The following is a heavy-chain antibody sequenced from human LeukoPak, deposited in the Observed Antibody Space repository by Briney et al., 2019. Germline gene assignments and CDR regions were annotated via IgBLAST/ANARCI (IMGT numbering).Heavy chain of an antibody. CDR3: ASRRRVYCSSTSCFNDAFDI. D-gene: IGHD2-2*01. V-gene: IGHV1-46*01. CDR2: INPSGGST. CDR1: GYTFTSYY. J-gene: IGHJ3*02. Sequence: ASVKVSCKASGYTFTSYYMHWVRQAPGQGLEWMGIINPSGGSTNYAQKFQGRVTMTRDTSISTAYMELSRLRSDDTAVYYCASRRRVYCSSTSCFNDAFDIWGQGTMVTVSS.